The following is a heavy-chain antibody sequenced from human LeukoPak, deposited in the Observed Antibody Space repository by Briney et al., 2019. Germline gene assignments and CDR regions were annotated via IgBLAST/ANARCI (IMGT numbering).Heavy chain of an antibody. Sequence: PGGSLRLSCAASGFTLSSYSMNWVRQAPGKGLEWVSSISSSSSYIYYADSVKGRFTISRDNAKNSLYLQMNSLRAEDTAVYYCARDSYCTNGVCYLDYWGQGTLVTVSS. CDR3: ARDSYCTNGVCYLDY. V-gene: IGHV3-21*01. J-gene: IGHJ4*02. CDR2: ISSSSSYI. CDR1: GFTLSSYS. D-gene: IGHD2-8*01.